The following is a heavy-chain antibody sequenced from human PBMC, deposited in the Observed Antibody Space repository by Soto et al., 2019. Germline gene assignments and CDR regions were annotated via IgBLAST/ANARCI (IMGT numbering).Heavy chain of an antibody. V-gene: IGHV4-30-4*01. D-gene: IGHD2-2*01. CDR1: GGSISSGDYY. J-gene: IGHJ4*02. Sequence: ASETLSLTCTVSGGSISSGDYYWSWIRQPPGKGLEWIGYIYYSGSTYYNPSLKSRVTISVDTSKNQFSLKLSSVTAADTAVYYCARAPRGIVLVPAAMSFDYWGQGTLVTVSS. CDR2: IYYSGST. CDR3: ARAPRGIVLVPAAMSFDY.